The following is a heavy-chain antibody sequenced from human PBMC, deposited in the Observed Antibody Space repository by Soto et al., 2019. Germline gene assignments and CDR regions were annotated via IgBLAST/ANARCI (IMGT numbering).Heavy chain of an antibody. J-gene: IGHJ5*02. Sequence: SETLSLTCAISGDSVSSNSAAWNWIRQSPSRGLEWLGRTYYRSKWYNDYAASVKSRITINPDTSKNQFSLQLNSVTPEDTAVYYCARDPELELEGNWFDPWGQGTLVTVSS. CDR1: GDSVSSNSAA. CDR2: TYYRSKWYN. D-gene: IGHD1-7*01. CDR3: ARDPELELEGNWFDP. V-gene: IGHV6-1*01.